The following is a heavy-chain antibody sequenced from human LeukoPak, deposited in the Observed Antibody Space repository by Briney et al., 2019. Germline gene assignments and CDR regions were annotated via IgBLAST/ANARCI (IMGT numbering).Heavy chain of an antibody. CDR3: AKGRTTWEDAFDI. CDR1: GGSFSGYY. CDR2: IYYSGST. V-gene: IGHV4-59*01. Sequence: SETLSLTCAVYGGSFSGYYWSWIRQPPGKGLEWIGYIYYSGSTNYNPSLKSRVAISVDTSKNQFSLKLSSVTAADTAVYYCAKGRTTWEDAFDIWGQGTMVTVSS. J-gene: IGHJ3*02. D-gene: IGHD1-1*01.